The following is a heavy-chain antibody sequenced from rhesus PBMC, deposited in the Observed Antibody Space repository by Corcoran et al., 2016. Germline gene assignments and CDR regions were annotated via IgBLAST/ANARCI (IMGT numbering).Heavy chain of an antibody. V-gene: IGHV4-80*01. J-gene: IGHJ4*01. CDR1: GASISSYW. CDR3: ARVEPIRAVVVDY. CDR2: INGNWGTT. D-gene: IGHD3-40*01. Sequence: QVQLQESGPGLVKPSEPLSLTCAVSGASISSYWWHWIRPPPGTGLEWMGGINGNWGTTNYNPSLKSRVTISKDAAKNQFSLKLSSVTAADTAVYYCARVEPIRAVVVDYWGQGVLVTVSS.